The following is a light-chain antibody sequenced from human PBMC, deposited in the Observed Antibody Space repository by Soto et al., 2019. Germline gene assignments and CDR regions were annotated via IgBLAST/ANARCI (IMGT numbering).Light chain of an antibody. V-gene: IGKV3-20*01. CDR3: QQYEYSLLT. J-gene: IGKJ4*01. Sequence: EVVLTQSPVTLSLSPGERAILTCRASLSISSTYLSWYQQKPGQAPRLLIYGASSRATGIPDRFSGSGSGTDFTLTISRLEPEDFAVYFCQQYEYSLLTVGGGTKVEIK. CDR2: GAS. CDR1: LSISSTY.